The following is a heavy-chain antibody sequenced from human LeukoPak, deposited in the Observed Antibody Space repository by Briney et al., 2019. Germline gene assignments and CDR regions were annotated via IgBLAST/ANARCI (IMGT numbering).Heavy chain of an antibody. V-gene: IGHV1-2*02. CDR1: GYTFTGYY. D-gene: IGHD6-19*01. CDR2: INPNSGGT. J-gene: IGHJ5*02. CDR3: ARGGSSGWFSNWFDP. Sequence: VASVTVSCKASGYTFTGYYMHWVRQAPGQRLEWMGWINPNSGGTNYAQKFQGRVTMTRDTSISTAYMELSRLRSDDTAVYYCARGGSSGWFSNWFDPWGQGTLVTVSS.